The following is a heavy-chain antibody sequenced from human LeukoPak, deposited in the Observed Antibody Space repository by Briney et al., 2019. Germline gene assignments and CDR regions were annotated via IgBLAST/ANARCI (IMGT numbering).Heavy chain of an antibody. CDR1: GGSISSYY. CDR2: ISYSGST. Sequence: PSETLSLTCTVSGGSISSYYWRWIRQPPGKGLEWLGYISYSGSTNYNPSLKSRVTLSVDTSKNQFSLKLSSVTAADTAVYYCARGMVGPDYWGQGTLVTVSS. D-gene: IGHD3-10*01. V-gene: IGHV4-59*01. J-gene: IGHJ4*02. CDR3: ARGMVGPDY.